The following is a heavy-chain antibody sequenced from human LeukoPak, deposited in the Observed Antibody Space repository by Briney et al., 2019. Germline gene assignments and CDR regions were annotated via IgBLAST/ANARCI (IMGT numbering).Heavy chain of an antibody. J-gene: IGHJ4*02. D-gene: IGHD2-15*01. Sequence: GGSLRLSCAASGFTFSSYALNWVRQAPGKGLEWVSAISGSGGTTFYADSVKGRFTMSRDNSKNTLYLQMNSLKAEDTAIYYRAKILPTSATGYWGQGTLVTVSS. CDR1: GFTFSSYA. CDR3: AKILPTSATGY. V-gene: IGHV3-23*01. CDR2: ISGSGGTT.